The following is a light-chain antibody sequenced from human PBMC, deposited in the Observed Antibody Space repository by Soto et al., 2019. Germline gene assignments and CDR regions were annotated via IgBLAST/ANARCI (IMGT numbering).Light chain of an antibody. CDR2: KAS. CDR3: QQYNSYPWT. CDR1: QSISSW. Sequence: DIQMTQSPSTLSASVGDRVTITCRASQSISSWLAWYQQKPGKARQLLIYKASSLESGVPSRFSGSVSGTEVTLTISSLQPDDVSTYYCQQYNSYPWTCGQGTKVEIK. J-gene: IGKJ1*01. V-gene: IGKV1-5*03.